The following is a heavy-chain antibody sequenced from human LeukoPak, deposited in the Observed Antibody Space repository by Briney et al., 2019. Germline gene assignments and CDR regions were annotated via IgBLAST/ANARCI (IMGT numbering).Heavy chain of an antibody. J-gene: IGHJ4*02. CDR2: SNTGNDNT. CDR3: ARDRDGYFDY. V-gene: IGHV1-3*02. Sequence: ASVKVSCKASGYTFSSYAMHWVRQAPGQRLEWMGWSNTGNDNTKYSQEFQGRVTLTRDTSASTAYMELSSLRSEDVAVYYCARDRDGYFDYWGQGTLVTVSS. D-gene: IGHD5-24*01. CDR1: GYTFSSYA.